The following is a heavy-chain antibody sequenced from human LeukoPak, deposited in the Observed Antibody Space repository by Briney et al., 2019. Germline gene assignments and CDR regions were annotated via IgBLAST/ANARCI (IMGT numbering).Heavy chain of an antibody. V-gene: IGHV1-69*04. CDR2: IIPILGIA. Sequence: SVKVSRKASGGTFSSYAISWVRQAPGQGLEWVGRIIPILGIANYAQKFQGRVTITADKSTSTAYMELSSLRSEDTAVYYCARDLENQLLFHDYGMDVGGQGTTVTVSS. D-gene: IGHD2-2*01. CDR1: GGTFSSYA. CDR3: ARDLENQLLFHDYGMDV. J-gene: IGHJ6*02.